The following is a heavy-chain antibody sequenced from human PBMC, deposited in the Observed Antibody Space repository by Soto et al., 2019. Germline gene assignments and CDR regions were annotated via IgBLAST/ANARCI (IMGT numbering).Heavy chain of an antibody. CDR1: GFTFSSYG. V-gene: IGHV3-21*01. D-gene: IGHD3-10*01. Sequence: LIPSCVASGFTFSSYGRYWVRQPPGKEPEGVAAIGSGGSYIYYADSVKGRFPLSRDNPNNSLNLQKNSLSAEATAVYYCARYYPLWFGEIFDGYYYMELRGQGTTVTVSS. CDR2: IGSGGSYI. CDR3: ARYYPLWFGEIFDGYYYMEL. J-gene: IGHJ6*03.